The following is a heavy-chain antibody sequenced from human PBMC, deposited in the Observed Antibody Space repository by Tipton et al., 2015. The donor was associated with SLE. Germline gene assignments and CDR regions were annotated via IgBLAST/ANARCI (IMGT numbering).Heavy chain of an antibody. CDR1: GGSFSGYC. D-gene: IGHD3-10*01. CDR3: ASGGILWYFDL. Sequence: TLSLTCAVYGGSFSGYCWTWIRQPPGKGLEWIGEINHSGSTNYNPSLKSRVTISVDTSRNQSSLKLSSVTAADTAVYYCASGGILWYFDLWGRGTLVTVSS. CDR2: INHSGST. J-gene: IGHJ2*01. V-gene: IGHV4-34*01.